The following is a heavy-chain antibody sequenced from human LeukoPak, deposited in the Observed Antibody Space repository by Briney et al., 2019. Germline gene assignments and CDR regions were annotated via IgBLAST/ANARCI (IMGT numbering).Heavy chain of an antibody. J-gene: IGHJ4*02. CDR3: AREWVDSSGYIPFDY. CDR1: GFTFSSYA. Sequence: PGGSLRLSCAASGFTFSSYAMHWVRQAPGKGLEWVANIKQDGSEKYYVDSVKGRFTISRDNAKNSLYLQMNSLRAEDTAVYYCAREWVDSSGYIPFDYWGQGTLVTVSS. CDR2: IKQDGSEK. V-gene: IGHV3-7*01. D-gene: IGHD3-22*01.